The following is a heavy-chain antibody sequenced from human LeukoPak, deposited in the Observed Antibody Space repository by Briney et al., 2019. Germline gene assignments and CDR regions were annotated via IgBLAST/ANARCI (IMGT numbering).Heavy chain of an antibody. J-gene: IGHJ3*02. Sequence: SETLSLTCAVSGDSISGGNSYWSWIRQPPGKGPEWIGYIFYSGSTYYNPSLKSRVTISVDTSKNLFSLNLSSVTAADTAVYYCARDWKAEDYYGSGNHAFDIWGQGTMVTVS. CDR2: IFYSGST. D-gene: IGHD3-10*01. CDR3: ARDWKAEDYYGSGNHAFDI. V-gene: IGHV4-30-4*01. CDR1: GDSISGGNSY.